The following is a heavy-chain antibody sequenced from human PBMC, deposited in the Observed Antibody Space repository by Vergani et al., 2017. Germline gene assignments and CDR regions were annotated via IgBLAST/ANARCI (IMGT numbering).Heavy chain of an antibody. CDR2: ISSSGSTI. D-gene: IGHD7-27*01. CDR1: GFILSDYY. CDR3: ARALGNFYYGMDV. Sequence: HVQLVVSGGGLVKSGGSLRLFCAASGFILSDYYMSWLRQAPGKGLEWVSYISSSGSTIYYADSVKGRFTISRDNAKNSLYLQMNSLRAEDTAVYYCARALGNFYYGMDVWGQGTTVTVSS. J-gene: IGHJ6*02. V-gene: IGHV3-11*04.